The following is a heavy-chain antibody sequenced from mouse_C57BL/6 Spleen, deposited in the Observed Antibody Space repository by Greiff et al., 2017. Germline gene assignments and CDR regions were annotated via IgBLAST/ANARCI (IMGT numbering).Heavy chain of an antibody. J-gene: IGHJ2*01. D-gene: IGHD3-3*01. CDR3: ARSNSLGDY. CDR1: GYTFTSYG. CDR2: IYPRSGTT. V-gene: IGHV1-81*01. Sequence: VKLVESGAELARPGASVKLSCKASGYTFTSYGISWVKQRTGQGLEWIGEIYPRSGTTSYNEKFKGKATLTADESSSTAYMELRSLTSEDAAVYFCARSNSLGDYWGQGTTLTVSS.